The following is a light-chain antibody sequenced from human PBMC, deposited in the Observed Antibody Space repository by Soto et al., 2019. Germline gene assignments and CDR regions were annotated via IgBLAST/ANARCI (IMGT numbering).Light chain of an antibody. CDR2: GAS. Sequence: EIVLTQSPCTLSLSPGERATLSCRASQSISSSYLAWYQQRPGQAPRLLIFGASYRATGIPDRFSGSGSGRDFSITISRLGPADFAVYYCQQYSSSPPEFTFGPGTRVDSK. V-gene: IGKV3-20*01. J-gene: IGKJ3*01. CDR3: QQYSSSPPEFT. CDR1: QSISSSY.